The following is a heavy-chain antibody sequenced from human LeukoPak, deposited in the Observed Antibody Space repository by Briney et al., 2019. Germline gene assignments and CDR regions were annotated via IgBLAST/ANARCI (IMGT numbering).Heavy chain of an antibody. J-gene: IGHJ5*02. CDR3: ARDQTYYYGSGHWFDP. Sequence: SETLSLTCTVSGGSISSYYWSWIRQPAGRGLEWIGRIYTSGSTNYNPSLKSRVTISVDKSKNQFSLKLSSVTAADTAVYYCARDQTYYYGSGHWFDPWGQGTLVTVSS. CDR1: GGSISSYY. D-gene: IGHD3-10*01. V-gene: IGHV4-4*07. CDR2: IYTSGST.